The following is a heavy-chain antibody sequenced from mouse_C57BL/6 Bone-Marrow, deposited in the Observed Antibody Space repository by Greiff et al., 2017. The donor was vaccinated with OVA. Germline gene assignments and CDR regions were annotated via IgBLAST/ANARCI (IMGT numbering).Heavy chain of an antibody. CDR1: GYTFTDYN. Sequence: EVKLVESGPELVKPGASVKMSCKASGYTFTDYNMHWVKQSHGKSLEWIGYINPNNGGTSYNQKFKGKATLTVNKSSSTAYMELRSLTSEDSAVYYCARNDLTFDYWGQGTTLTVSS. CDR3: ARNDLTFDY. J-gene: IGHJ2*01. V-gene: IGHV1-22*01. CDR2: INPNNGGT. D-gene: IGHD4-1*01.